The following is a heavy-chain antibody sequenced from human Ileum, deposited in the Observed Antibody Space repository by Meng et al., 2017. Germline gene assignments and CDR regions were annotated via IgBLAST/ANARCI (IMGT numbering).Heavy chain of an antibody. CDR2: TYYRSKWYN. D-gene: IGHD1-26*01. CDR3: ARWDHDSAYFDY. J-gene: IGHJ4*02. V-gene: IGHV6-1*01. CDR1: GDSVSSNSAA. Sequence: SETLSLTCAISGDSVSSNSAAWNWIRQSPSRGLEWLGRTYYRSKWYNDYGVTVKSRITINPDTSKNHFSLQLNSVTPEDTAVYFCARWDHDSAYFDYWDQGTLVTVSS.